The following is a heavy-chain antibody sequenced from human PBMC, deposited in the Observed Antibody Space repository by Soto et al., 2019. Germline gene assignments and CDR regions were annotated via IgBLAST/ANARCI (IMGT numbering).Heavy chain of an antibody. V-gene: IGHV3-33*01. Sequence: QVQLVESGGGVVQPGRSLRLSCAASGFTFSSYGMHWVRQAPGKGLEWVAVIWYVGSNKYYADSVKGRFTISRDNSKNTLYLQMNSLRAEDTAVYYCARDECWGSNTSCQEFDYWGQGTLVTVSS. CDR1: GFTFSSYG. J-gene: IGHJ4*02. D-gene: IGHD2-2*01. CDR3: ARDECWGSNTSCQEFDY. CDR2: IWYVGSNK.